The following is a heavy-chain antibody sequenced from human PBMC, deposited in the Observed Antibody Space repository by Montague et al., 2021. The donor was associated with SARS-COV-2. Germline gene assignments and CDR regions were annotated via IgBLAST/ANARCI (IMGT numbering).Heavy chain of an antibody. V-gene: IGHV4-38-2*02. D-gene: IGHD2-21*02. Sequence: SETLSLTCSVSGYFIGTGYYWGWIRQSPGKGLEWIGSNYLHGDAYYNPSLNSRATISLDTSNNQFSLRLTSVTTSDAAVYYCARGRVTRAGFDYWGQGIRVIVSS. CDR1: GYFIGTGYY. CDR2: NYLHGDA. J-gene: IGHJ4*02. CDR3: ARGRVTRAGFDY.